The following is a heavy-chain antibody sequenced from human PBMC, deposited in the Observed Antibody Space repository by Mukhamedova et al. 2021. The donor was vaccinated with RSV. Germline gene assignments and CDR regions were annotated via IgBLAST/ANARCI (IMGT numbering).Heavy chain of an antibody. J-gene: IGHJ4*02. D-gene: IGHD5-24*01. CDR2: ISYDGSNK. CDR3: ARDSGRWLHNFDY. V-gene: IGHV3-30*04. Sequence: GLEWVAVISYDGSNKYYADSVKGRFTTSRDNSKNTLYLQMNSLRAEDTAVYYCARDSGRWLHNFDYWGQGTLVTVSS.